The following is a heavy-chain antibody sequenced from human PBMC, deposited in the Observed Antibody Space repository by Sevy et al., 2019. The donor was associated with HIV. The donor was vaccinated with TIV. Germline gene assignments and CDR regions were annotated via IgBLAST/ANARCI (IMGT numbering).Heavy chain of an antibody. D-gene: IGHD3-22*01. V-gene: IGHV3-23*01. J-gene: IGHJ2*01. Sequence: GGSLRLSCEASGFTFSCCAMTWVHQTPGKGLEWVSTIGGSGTSTFYADSVRGRFIISRDNSKNTLFLQMNSLRAEDTAVYFCAKRGNYDSRYWYFDLWGRGTLVTVSS. CDR2: IGGSGTST. CDR1: GFTFSCCA. CDR3: AKRGNYDSRYWYFDL.